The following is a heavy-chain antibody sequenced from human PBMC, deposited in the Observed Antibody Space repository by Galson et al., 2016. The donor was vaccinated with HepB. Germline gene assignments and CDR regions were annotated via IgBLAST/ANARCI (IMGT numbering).Heavy chain of an antibody. D-gene: IGHD3-10*01. V-gene: IGHV3-23*01. CDR2: ISGSGNST. CDR3: AKMSLLSGGYFDY. J-gene: IGHJ4*02. Sequence: LRLSCAASGFTFSSYAMSWVRQAPGKGLEWVSAISGSGNSTYYADSVKGRFTISRDNSKNTLYLQVNSLRVEDTAVYYCAKMSLLSGGYFDYWGQGTLVTVSS. CDR1: GFTFSSYA.